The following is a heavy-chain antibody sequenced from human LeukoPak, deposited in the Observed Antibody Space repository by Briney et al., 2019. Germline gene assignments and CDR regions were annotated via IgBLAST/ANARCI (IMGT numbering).Heavy chain of an antibody. J-gene: IGHJ5*02. CDR1: GGSFSGYY. V-gene: IGHV4-34*01. CDR3: ARGGLRWSSRWFDP. CDR2: INHSGST. D-gene: IGHD4-23*01. Sequence: SETLSLTCAVYGGSFSGYYWSWIRQPPGKGLEWIGEINHSGSTNYNPSLKSRVTISVDTSKNQFSLKLGSVTAADTAVYYCARGGLRWSSRWFDPWGQGTLVTVSS.